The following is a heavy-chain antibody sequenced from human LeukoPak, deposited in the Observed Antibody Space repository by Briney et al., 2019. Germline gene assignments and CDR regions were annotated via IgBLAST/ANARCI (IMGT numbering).Heavy chain of an antibody. CDR2: IYYSGRT. V-gene: IGHV4-39*07. CDR3: ASSRYTGSYSTIDF. J-gene: IGHJ4*02. Sequence: PSETLSLTCTVSGGSISSSSYYWGWIRQPPGKGLEWIGSIYYSGRTYYNPSLKSRVTISVDTSKNQFSLKLSSVTAADTAMYYCASSRYTGSYSTIDFWGQGTLVTVSS. D-gene: IGHD1-26*01. CDR1: GGSISSSSYY.